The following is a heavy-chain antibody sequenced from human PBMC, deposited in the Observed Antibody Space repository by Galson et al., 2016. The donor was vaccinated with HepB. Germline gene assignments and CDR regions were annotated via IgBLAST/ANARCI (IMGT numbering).Heavy chain of an antibody. V-gene: IGHV3-30-3*02. CDR1: GFTFSSYA. CDR2: ISFDGSNN. D-gene: IGHD3-9*01. J-gene: IGHJ3*02. CDR3: AKDQHLRILRYFDWVNDAFDM. Sequence: SLRLSCAASGFTFSSYAMHWVRQAPGKGLEWVAVISFDGSNNFYADSVKGRFTISRDNSMDTLYLQMNSLRAEDTAVYYCAKDQHLRILRYFDWVNDAFDMWGQGTMVTVSS.